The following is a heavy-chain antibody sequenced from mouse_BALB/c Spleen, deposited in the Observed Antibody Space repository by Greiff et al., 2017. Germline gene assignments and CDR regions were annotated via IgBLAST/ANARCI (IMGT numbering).Heavy chain of an antibody. CDR2: INSNGGST. Sequence: EVQGVGSGGGLVKLGGSLKLSCAASGFTFSSYYMSWVRQTPEKRLELVAAINSNGGSTYYPDNVKGRFTISRDNAKNTLYLQMSSLKSEDTALYYCARQGNRDAMDYWGQGTSVTVSS. CDR3: ARQGNRDAMDY. CDR1: GFTFSSYY. V-gene: IGHV5-6-2*01. J-gene: IGHJ4*01. D-gene: IGHD2-1*01.